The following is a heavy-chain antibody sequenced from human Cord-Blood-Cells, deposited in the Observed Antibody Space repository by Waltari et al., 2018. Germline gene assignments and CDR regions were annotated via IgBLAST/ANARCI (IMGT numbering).Heavy chain of an antibody. V-gene: IGHV3-23*04. J-gene: IGHJ4*02. CDR3: AKGSAGATDY. CDR2: IRGSGGST. CDR1: GFTFTRYA. D-gene: IGHD1-26*01. Sequence: QLVESGGGLLQPGGSLRLPCAASGFTFTRYAMTWVRQAPGKGLECVSAIRGSGGSTYYADSVKGRFTIPRDNAKISRYRQMSGLRAEDMAVYYCAKGSAGATDYWGQGTLVSVSS.